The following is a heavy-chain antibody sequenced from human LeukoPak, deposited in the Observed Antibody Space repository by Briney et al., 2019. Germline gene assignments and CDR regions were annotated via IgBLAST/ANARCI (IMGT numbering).Heavy chain of an antibody. Sequence: GGSLRLSCAASGFAFSSYGMSWVRQAPGKGLEWVSYIGSSVGLIYYADSVKGRFAISRDNAKNSLYLQMNSLRAEDTAVYYCARGSDCSGWGQGTLVTVSS. D-gene: IGHD2-21*02. V-gene: IGHV3-48*03. CDR2: IGSSVGLI. CDR3: ARGSDCSG. J-gene: IGHJ4*02. CDR1: GFAFSSYG.